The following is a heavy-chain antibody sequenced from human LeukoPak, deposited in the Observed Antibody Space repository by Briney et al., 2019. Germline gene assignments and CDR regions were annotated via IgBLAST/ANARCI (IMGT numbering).Heavy chain of an antibody. CDR3: ARGTGEGYSYGRYYFDY. CDR2: INPNTGGT. J-gene: IGHJ4*02. V-gene: IGHV1-2*02. D-gene: IGHD5-18*01. CDR1: GYTFSGYY. Sequence: GVSVKVSCKASGYTFSGYYMHWVRQAPGQGLEWMGWINPNTGGTNYAQKFQGRVTMTRDTSISTAYMELSRLRSDDTAVYYCARGTGEGYSYGRYYFDYWGQGTLVTVSS.